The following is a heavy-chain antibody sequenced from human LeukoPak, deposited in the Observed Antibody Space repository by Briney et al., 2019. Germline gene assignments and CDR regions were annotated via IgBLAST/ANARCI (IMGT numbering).Heavy chain of an antibody. CDR3: ARAALLWFGEFSYYYYYMDV. CDR1: GGTFSSYA. V-gene: IGHV1-69*13. CDR2: IIPIFGTA. D-gene: IGHD3-10*01. J-gene: IGHJ6*03. Sequence: SVKVSCKASGGTFSSYAISWVRQAPGQGLEWMGGIIPIFGTANYAQKFQGRVTITADESTSTAYMELSSLRSEDTTVYYCARAALLWFGEFSYYYYYMDVWGKGTTVTVSS.